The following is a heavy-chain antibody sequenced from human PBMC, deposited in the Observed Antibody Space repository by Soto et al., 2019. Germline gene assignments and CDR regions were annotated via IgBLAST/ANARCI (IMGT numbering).Heavy chain of an antibody. CDR3: ARIKKDIVVVPAAMTYYYYGMDV. V-gene: IGHV5-51*01. CDR2: IYPGDSDT. D-gene: IGHD2-2*01. J-gene: IGHJ6*02. Sequence: HGESLKISCKGSGYSFTSYWIGWVRQMPGKGLEWMGIIYPGDSDTRYSPSFQGQVTISADKSISTAYLQWSSLKASDTAMYYCARIKKDIVVVPAAMTYYYYGMDVWGQGTTATVS. CDR1: GYSFTSYW.